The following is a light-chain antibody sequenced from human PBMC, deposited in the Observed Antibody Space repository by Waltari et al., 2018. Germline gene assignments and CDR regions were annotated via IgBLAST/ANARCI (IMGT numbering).Light chain of an antibody. CDR2: EVN. V-gene: IGLV2-18*02. Sequence: QQPPGTSPKLMIDEVNNRPAGVPDRFSGSTSGNTASLTISGLQAEDEADYYCSSYTSSNTHVFGTGTKVTVL. J-gene: IGLJ1*01. CDR3: SSYTSSNTHV.